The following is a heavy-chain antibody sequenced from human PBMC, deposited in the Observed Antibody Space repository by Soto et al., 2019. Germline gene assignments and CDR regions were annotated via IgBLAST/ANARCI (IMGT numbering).Heavy chain of an antibody. CDR1: GYTFTSYD. V-gene: IGHV1-8*01. CDR2: INPNSGNT. Sequence: QVQLVQSGAEVKKPGASVKVSCRASGYTFTSYDISWVRQATGQGLEWMGWINPNSGNTGYAQKFQGRVTMTRNTSISTAHMDLTSLTSEDTAVYYCARGVRSDYWGQGTLVTVSS. CDR3: ARGVRSDY. J-gene: IGHJ4*02.